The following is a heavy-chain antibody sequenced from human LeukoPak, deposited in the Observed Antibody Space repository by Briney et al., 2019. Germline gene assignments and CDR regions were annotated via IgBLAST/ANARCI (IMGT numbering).Heavy chain of an antibody. CDR3: AKEGTWIRGSRFDY. Sequence: GGSLRLSCAASGFTFSSYAMSWVRQAPGKGLEWVSAISGSGGSTYYADSVKDRFTISRDHSKNTLYLQMNSLRAEDTAMYYCAKEGTWIRGSRFDYWGQGTLVIVSS. D-gene: IGHD5-18*01. CDR1: GFTFSSYA. J-gene: IGHJ4*02. CDR2: ISGSGGST. V-gene: IGHV3-23*01.